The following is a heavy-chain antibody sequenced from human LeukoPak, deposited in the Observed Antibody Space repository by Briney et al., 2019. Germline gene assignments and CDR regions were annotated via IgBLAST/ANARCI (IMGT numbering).Heavy chain of an antibody. V-gene: IGHV2-70*04. CDR3: ARMDDFWSGYFY. CDR2: IDWDDDK. D-gene: IGHD3-3*01. Sequence: SGPALVKPTQTLTLTCTFSGFSLSTSGMRVSWIRQSPGKALEWLARIDWDDDKFYSTSLKTRLTISKDTSKNQVVLTMTNMDPVDTVTYYCARMDDFWSGYFYWGQGTLVTVSS. J-gene: IGHJ4*02. CDR1: GFSLSTSGMR.